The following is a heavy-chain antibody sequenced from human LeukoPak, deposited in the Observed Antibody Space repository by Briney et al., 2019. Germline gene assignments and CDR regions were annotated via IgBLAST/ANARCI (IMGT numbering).Heavy chain of an antibody. CDR2: ISSSSSYI. Sequence: PGGSLRLSCAASGFTLSRYSMNWVRPAPGKGLEWVSSISSSSSYIYYGDSVKGRFTISRDNAKSSLYLQINSLRAEDTAVYYCASGQLNAFDIWGQGTMVTVSS. CDR3: ASGQLNAFDI. J-gene: IGHJ3*02. CDR1: GFTLSRYS. D-gene: IGHD2-2*01. V-gene: IGHV3-21*01.